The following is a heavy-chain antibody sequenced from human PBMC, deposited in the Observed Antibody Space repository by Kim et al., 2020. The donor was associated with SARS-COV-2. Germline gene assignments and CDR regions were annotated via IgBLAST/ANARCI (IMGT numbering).Heavy chain of an antibody. Sequence: ASVKVSCKASGYTFTSYGISWVRQAPGQGLEWMGWISAYNGNTNYAQKLQGRVTMTTDTSTSTAYMELRSLRSDDTAVYYCARSNYASVSVNYYYYYMDVWGKGTTVTVSS. CDR3: ARSNYASVSVNYYYYYMDV. V-gene: IGHV1-18*01. J-gene: IGHJ6*03. CDR2: ISAYNGNT. CDR1: GYTFTSYG. D-gene: IGHD4-4*01.